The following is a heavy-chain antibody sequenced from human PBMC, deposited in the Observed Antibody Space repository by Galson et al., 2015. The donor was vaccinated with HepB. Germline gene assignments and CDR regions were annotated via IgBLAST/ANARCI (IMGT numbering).Heavy chain of an antibody. Sequence: SVKVSCKASGGTFSSYTISWVRQAPGQGLEWMGIINPSGGSTSYAQKFQGRVTMTRDTSTSTVYMELSSLRSEDTAVYYCARDWPSVIVDYWGQGTPVTVSS. CDR1: GGTFSSYT. CDR3: ARDWPSVIVDY. V-gene: IGHV1-46*01. D-gene: IGHD2-21*01. CDR2: INPSGGST. J-gene: IGHJ4*02.